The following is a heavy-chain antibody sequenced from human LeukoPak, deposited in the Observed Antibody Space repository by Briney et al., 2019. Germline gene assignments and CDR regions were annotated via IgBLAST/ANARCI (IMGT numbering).Heavy chain of an antibody. CDR2: IKPDGTEK. CDR1: GFTFGGDW. CDR3: VRYYDPPVGDAFDI. D-gene: IGHD3-22*01. V-gene: IGHV3-7*01. Sequence: QPGGSLRLSCVASGFTFGGDWMSWVRQAPGKGLEWVANIKPDGTEKYYVDSVKGRFTISRDNAKNSLYLQLNILRAEDTTVYYCVRYYDPPVGDAFDIWGPGTMVTVSS. J-gene: IGHJ3*02.